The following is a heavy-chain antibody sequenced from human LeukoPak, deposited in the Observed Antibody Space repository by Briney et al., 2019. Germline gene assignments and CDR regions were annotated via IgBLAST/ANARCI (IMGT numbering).Heavy chain of an antibody. D-gene: IGHD6-19*01. CDR2: INSDGSST. J-gene: IGHJ6*03. V-gene: IGHV3-74*01. Sequence: GGSLRLSCAASGFTFSSYSMNWVRQAPGKGLVWVSRINSDGSSTSYADSVKGRFTISRDNAKNTLYLQMNSLRAEDTAVYYCAREDRGSGWYFYYYYYMDVWGKGTTVTIS. CDR3: AREDRGSGWYFYYYYYMDV. CDR1: GFTFSSYS.